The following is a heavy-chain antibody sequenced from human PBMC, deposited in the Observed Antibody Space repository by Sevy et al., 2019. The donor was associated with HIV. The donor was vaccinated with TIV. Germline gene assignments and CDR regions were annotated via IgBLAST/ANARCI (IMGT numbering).Heavy chain of an antibody. CDR1: GYSISSGYY. V-gene: IGHV4-38-2*01. CDR3: ARGGLWFGELLWDY. D-gene: IGHD3-10*01. CDR2: IYHSGST. Sequence: SETLSLTCAVSGYSISSGYYWGWIRQPPGKGLECIGSIYHSGSTYYNPSLKSRVTISVDTSKNQFSLKLSSVTAADTAVYYCARGGLWFGELLWDYWGQGTLVTVSS. J-gene: IGHJ4*02.